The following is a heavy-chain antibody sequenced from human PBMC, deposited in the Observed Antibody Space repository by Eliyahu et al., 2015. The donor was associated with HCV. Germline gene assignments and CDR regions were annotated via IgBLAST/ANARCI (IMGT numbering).Heavy chain of an antibody. V-gene: IGHV3-15*01. J-gene: IGHJ4*02. Sequence: EVQLVESGGGLVKPGGSLRLSCAAXGFTFSNXWMSWXXXAPGKGLEWVGRIKSKTDGGTTDYAAPVKGRFTISRDDSKNTLYLQMNSLKTEDTAVYYCTTDRLRFDYWGQGTLVTVSS. CDR2: IKSKTDGGTT. CDR1: GFTFSNXW. D-gene: IGHD4-17*01. CDR3: TTDRLRFDY.